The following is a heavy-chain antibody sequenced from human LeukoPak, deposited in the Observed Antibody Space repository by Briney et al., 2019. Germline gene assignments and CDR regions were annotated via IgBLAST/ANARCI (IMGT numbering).Heavy chain of an antibody. V-gene: IGHV5-51*01. Sequence: GESLKISCKGSGYSLTSYWIVWVRQMPGKGLEWMGIIYPGDSDTRYSPSFQGQVTISADKSISTAYLQWSSLKASDTAMYYCARRGDILTGYYYFDYWGQGTLVTVSS. CDR2: IYPGDSDT. D-gene: IGHD3-9*01. CDR1: GYSLTSYW. CDR3: ARRGDILTGYYYFDY. J-gene: IGHJ4*02.